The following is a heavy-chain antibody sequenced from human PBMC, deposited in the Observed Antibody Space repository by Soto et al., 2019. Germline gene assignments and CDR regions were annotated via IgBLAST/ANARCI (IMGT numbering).Heavy chain of an antibody. J-gene: IGHJ5*02. Sequence: QLQLQESGPGLVKPSETLSLTCTVSGGSFSSSTYYWGWIRQPPGKGLEWIGSMYSGGNTYYNPSLKSRVPLSVYTSKNPSSLTLTPLTAADPAMYYCTRQPYDSTGYYYGAWCQGTLVTVSS. CDR1: GGSFSSSTYY. V-gene: IGHV4-39*01. CDR3: TRQPYDSTGYYYGA. CDR2: MYSGGNT. D-gene: IGHD3-22*01.